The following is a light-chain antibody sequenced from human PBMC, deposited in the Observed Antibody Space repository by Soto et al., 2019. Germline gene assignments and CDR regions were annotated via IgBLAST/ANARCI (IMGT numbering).Light chain of an antibody. CDR2: DVS. CDR1: SSDVGGYDY. J-gene: IGLJ1*01. Sequence: QSALTQPASVSGSPGQAITIPCTGTSSDVGGYDYVSWYQQHPGKAPKLMIFDVSNRLSGVSNRFSGSKSGNTASLTISGLQAEDEADYYCSSYTRSSNFYVFGTGTKPTVL. V-gene: IGLV2-14*03. CDR3: SSYTRSSNFYV.